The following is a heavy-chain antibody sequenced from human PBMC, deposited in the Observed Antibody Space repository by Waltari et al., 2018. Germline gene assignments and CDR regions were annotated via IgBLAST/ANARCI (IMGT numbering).Heavy chain of an antibody. CDR2: IYHSGST. V-gene: IGHV4-38-2*02. Sequence: QVQLQESGPGLVKPSETLSLTCAVSGYSISSGYYWGWIRPPPGKGLEWIGSIYHSGSTYYNPSLKSRVTISVDTSKNQFSLKLSSVTAADTAVYYCARDPPGGGYADPGAFDIWGQGTMVTVSS. CDR1: GYSISSGYY. D-gene: IGHD5-12*01. CDR3: ARDPPGGGYADPGAFDI. J-gene: IGHJ3*02.